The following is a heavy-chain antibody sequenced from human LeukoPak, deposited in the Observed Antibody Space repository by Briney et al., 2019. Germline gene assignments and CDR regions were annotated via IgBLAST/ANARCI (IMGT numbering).Heavy chain of an antibody. V-gene: IGHV4-39*01. Sequence: SETLSLTCTVSGGSISSSSYYWGWIRQPPGKGLEWIGSIYYSGSTYYNPSLKSRVTISVDTSKNQFSLKLSSVTAADTAVYYCASNYDILTGPRAFDIWGQGTMVTVSS. CDR2: IYYSGST. CDR3: ASNYDILTGPRAFDI. D-gene: IGHD3-9*01. J-gene: IGHJ3*02. CDR1: GGSISSSSYY.